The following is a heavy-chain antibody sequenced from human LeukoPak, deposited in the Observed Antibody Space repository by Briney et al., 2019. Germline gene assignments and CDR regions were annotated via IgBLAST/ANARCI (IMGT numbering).Heavy chain of an antibody. CDR1: GFTFSSYA. V-gene: IGHV3-64*01. Sequence: GGSLRLSCAASGFTFSSYAMHWVRQAPGKGLEYVSAISSNGGSTYYANSVKGRFTISRDNSKNTLYLQMNSLRAEDTAVYYCAKDWRAYCGGDCYSYFDYWGQGTLVTVSS. J-gene: IGHJ4*02. CDR2: ISSNGGST. CDR3: AKDWRAYCGGDCYSYFDY. D-gene: IGHD2-21*02.